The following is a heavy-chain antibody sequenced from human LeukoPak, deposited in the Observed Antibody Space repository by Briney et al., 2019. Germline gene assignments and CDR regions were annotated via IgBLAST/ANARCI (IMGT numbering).Heavy chain of an antibody. CDR2: IRYDGSNK. Sequence: PGGSLRLSCAASGFTFSSYGMHWVRQAPGKGLEWVAFIRYDGSNKYYADSVKGRFTISRDNSKNTLYLQMNSLRAEDTAVYYCARRITGTFTLDYWGQGTLATVSS. CDR3: ARRITGTFTLDY. J-gene: IGHJ4*02. CDR1: GFTFSSYG. V-gene: IGHV3-30*02. D-gene: IGHD1-7*01.